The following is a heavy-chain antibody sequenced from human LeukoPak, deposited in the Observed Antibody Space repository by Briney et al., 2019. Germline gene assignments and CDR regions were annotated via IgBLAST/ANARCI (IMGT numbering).Heavy chain of an antibody. CDR3: ARDVRVVHYYGMDV. Sequence: ASVKVSCKASGGTFSSYAISWVRQAPGQGLEWMGRIIPILAIANYAQKFQGRVTITADKSTSTAYMGLSSLRSEDTAVYYCARDVRVVHYYGMDVWGQGTTVTVSS. CDR1: GGTFSSYA. CDR2: IIPILAIA. J-gene: IGHJ6*02. D-gene: IGHD2-2*01. V-gene: IGHV1-69*04.